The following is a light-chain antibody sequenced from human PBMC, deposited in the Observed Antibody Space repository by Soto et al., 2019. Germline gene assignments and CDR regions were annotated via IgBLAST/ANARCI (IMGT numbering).Light chain of an antibody. CDR3: VLYMGSGISV. Sequence: QTVVTQEPSFSVSPGGTVTLTCGLSSGSVSTSYYPSWYQQTPGQAPRTLIYSTNTRSSGVTDRFSGSILGNKAALTITVAQEDDESDYYCVLYMGSGISVFGGGTKLTVL. CDR2: STN. CDR1: SGSVSTSYY. J-gene: IGLJ2*01. V-gene: IGLV8-61*01.